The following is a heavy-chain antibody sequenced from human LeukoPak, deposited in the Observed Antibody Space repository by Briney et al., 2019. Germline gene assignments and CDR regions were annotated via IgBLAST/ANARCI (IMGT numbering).Heavy chain of an antibody. D-gene: IGHD6-19*01. Sequence: SETLSLTCAVYGGSFSGYYWSWISQPPGKGLEWIGEINHSGSTNYNPSLKRRVTISVDTSKNQFSLKLTSVSAADPPVYYCAGLAIGGQWLAGALVGWGQGTLVTVSS. V-gene: IGHV4-34*01. CDR3: AGLAIGGQWLAGALVG. CDR2: INHSGST. J-gene: IGHJ4*02. CDR1: GGSFSGYY.